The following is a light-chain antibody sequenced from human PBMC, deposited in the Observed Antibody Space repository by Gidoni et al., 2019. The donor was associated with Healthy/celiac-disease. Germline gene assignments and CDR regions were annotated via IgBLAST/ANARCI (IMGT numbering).Light chain of an antibody. J-gene: IGKJ1*01. V-gene: IGKV3-20*01. CDR2: GAS. Sequence: IVLTQSPGTLSLSPGERATLSCRASQSVSSSYLAWCQQKPGQAPRLLIYGASSRATGIPDRFSGSGSGTDFTLTISRLEPEDFAVYYCQRYGSSPTWTFXXXTKVEIK. CDR3: QRYGSSPTWT. CDR1: QSVSSSY.